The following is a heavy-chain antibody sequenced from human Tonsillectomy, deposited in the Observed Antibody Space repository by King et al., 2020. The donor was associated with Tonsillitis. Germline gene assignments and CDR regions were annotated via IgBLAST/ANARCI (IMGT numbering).Heavy chain of an antibody. CDR3: VKQKSGCNSADSFDY. CDR1: GFTFSSYA. CDR2: ISGSGGST. Sequence: VQLVESGGGLVQPGGSLRLSCAASGFTFSSYAMSGVRQAPGKGLEWVSAISGSGGSTYYADSVKGRFTISRDNSKNTLSLQMNSLRAEDTAVYYCVKQKSGCNSADSFDYWGQGTLVTVSS. D-gene: IGHD4-23*01. V-gene: IGHV3-23*04. J-gene: IGHJ4*02.